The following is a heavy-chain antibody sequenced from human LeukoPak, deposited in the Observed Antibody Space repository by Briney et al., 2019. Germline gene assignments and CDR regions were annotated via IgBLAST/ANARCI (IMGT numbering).Heavy chain of an antibody. CDR3: ARVSKEAAAGYYYYYYYMDV. V-gene: IGHV4-4*07. CDR1: GGSISSYY. J-gene: IGHJ6*03. D-gene: IGHD6-13*01. Sequence: SETLSLTCTVSGGSISSYYWSWIRQPAGKGLEWIGRIYTSGSTNYNPSLKSRVTMSVDTSKNQFSLKLSSVTAADTAVYYCARVSKEAAAGYYYYYYYMDVWGKGTTVTISS. CDR2: IYTSGST.